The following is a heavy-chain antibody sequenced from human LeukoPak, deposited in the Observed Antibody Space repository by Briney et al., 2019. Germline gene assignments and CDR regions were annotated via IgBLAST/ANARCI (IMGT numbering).Heavy chain of an antibody. V-gene: IGHV3-49*04. CDR2: IRSKAYGGTT. CDR1: GFTFGDYA. Sequence: PGGSLRLSCTASGFTFGDYAMSWVRQAPGKGLEWVGFIRSKAYGGTTEYAASVKGRFTISRDDSKSIAHLQMNSLKTEDTAVYYCTREGTGANSMIVVSDAFDIWGQGTMVTVSS. CDR3: TREGTGANSMIVVSDAFDI. J-gene: IGHJ3*02. D-gene: IGHD3-22*01.